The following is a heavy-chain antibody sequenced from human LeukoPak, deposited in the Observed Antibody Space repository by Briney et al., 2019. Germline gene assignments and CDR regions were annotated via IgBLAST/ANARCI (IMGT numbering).Heavy chain of an antibody. Sequence: GSLRLSCAASGFTFSNAWMSWVRQAPGKGLEWVGRIKSKTDGGTTDYAAPVKGRFTISRDDSKNTLYLQMNSLKTEDTAVYYCTTSIAAAGYYYYGMDVWGQGTTVTVSS. CDR1: GFTFSNAW. CDR2: IKSKTDGGTT. CDR3: TTSIAAAGYYYYGMDV. V-gene: IGHV3-15*01. J-gene: IGHJ6*02. D-gene: IGHD6-13*01.